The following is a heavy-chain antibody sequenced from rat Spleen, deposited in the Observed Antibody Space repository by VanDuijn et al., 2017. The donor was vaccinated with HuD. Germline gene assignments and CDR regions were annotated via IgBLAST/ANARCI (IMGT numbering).Heavy chain of an antibody. Sequence: QVQMKETGPGLVQTTQTLSVTCTVSGFSLTSYGVHWVRQAPGKGLEWMGIIWGDGSTNYNSALKSRLSISRDTSKSQVFLTMNSLQTDDTATYYCARDQDYYSGPFDYWGQGVMVTVSS. D-gene: IGHD1-1*01. CDR2: IWGDGST. V-gene: IGHV2-77*01. J-gene: IGHJ2*01. CDR1: GFSLTSYG. CDR3: ARDQDYYSGPFDY.